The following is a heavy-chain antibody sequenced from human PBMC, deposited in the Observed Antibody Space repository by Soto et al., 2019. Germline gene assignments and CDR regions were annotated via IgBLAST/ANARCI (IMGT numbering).Heavy chain of an antibody. CDR3: ARVGYSSLGIDY. CDR1: GGSISSYY. D-gene: IGHD6-19*01. J-gene: IGHJ4*02. CDR2: IYYSGST. Sequence: SETLSLTCTVSGGSISSYYWSWIRQPPGKGLEWIGYIYYSGSTNYNPSLKSRVTISVDTSKNQFSLKLSSVTAADTAVYYCARVGYSSLGIDYWGQGTLVTVSS. V-gene: IGHV4-59*01.